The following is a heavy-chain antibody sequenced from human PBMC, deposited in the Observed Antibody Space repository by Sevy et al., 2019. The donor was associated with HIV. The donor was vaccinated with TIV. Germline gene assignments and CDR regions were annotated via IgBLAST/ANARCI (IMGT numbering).Heavy chain of an antibody. CDR3: ARAERFLEKRGAFDF. Sequence: SETLSLTCAVSGGSISSGGYSWSWIRQPPGKGLEWIGYIYHSGSTYYNPSLKSRVTISVDRSKNQFTLKLSSVTAADTAVDYCARAERFLEKRGAFDFWGQGTMVTVSS. D-gene: IGHD3-3*01. CDR1: GGSISSGGYS. CDR2: IYHSGST. V-gene: IGHV4-30-2*01. J-gene: IGHJ3*01.